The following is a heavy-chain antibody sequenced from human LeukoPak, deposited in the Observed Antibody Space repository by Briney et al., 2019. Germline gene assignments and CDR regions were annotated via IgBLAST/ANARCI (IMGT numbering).Heavy chain of an antibody. V-gene: IGHV3-33*01. D-gene: IGHD3-10*01. CDR3: ARDSELWFGELSVYKIFDP. J-gene: IGHJ5*02. Sequence: GRSLRLSCAASGFTFSSYGMHWVRQAPGKGLEWVAVIWYDGSNKYYADSVKGRFTISRDNSKNTLYLQMNSLRAEDTAVYYCARDSELWFGELSVYKIFDPWGQGTLVTVSS. CDR2: IWYDGSNK. CDR1: GFTFSSYG.